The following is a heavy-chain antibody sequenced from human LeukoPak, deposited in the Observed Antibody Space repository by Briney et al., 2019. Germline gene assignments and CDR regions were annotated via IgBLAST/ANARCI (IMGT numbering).Heavy chain of an antibody. CDR3: ARDRYGGLYFDY. D-gene: IGHD4-23*01. Sequence: SETLSLTCTVSGGSISSSSYYWSWIRQPAGKGLEWIGRIYTSGSTNYNPSLKSRVTISVDTSKNQFSLKLSSVTAADTAVYYCARDRYGGLYFDYWGQGTLVTVSS. V-gene: IGHV4-61*02. CDR1: GGSISSSSYY. J-gene: IGHJ4*02. CDR2: IYTSGST.